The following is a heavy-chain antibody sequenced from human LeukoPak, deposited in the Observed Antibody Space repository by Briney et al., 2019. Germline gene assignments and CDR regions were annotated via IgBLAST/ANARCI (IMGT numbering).Heavy chain of an antibody. V-gene: IGHV3-30*18. CDR3: AKGGGSRSWYTLDAFDM. J-gene: IGHJ3*02. D-gene: IGHD2-2*02. CDR2: ISYDGSNK. Sequence: GRSLRLSCAVSGFTFSSYGMHWVRQAPGKGLEWVAVISYDGSNKYYADSVKGRFTISRDNSKTTLYLQMNSLRAEDTAVYYCAKGGGSRSWYTLDAFDMWGQGTMVTVSS. CDR1: GFTFSSYG.